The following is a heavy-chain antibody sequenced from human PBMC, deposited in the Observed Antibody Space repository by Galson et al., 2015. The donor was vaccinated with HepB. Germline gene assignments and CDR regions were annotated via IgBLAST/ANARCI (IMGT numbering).Heavy chain of an antibody. CDR3: AKEVDSGYDLELMDV. Sequence: SLRLSCAASGFTFSSYAMSWVRQAPGKGLEWVSAISGSGGSTYYADSVKGRFAISRDNSKNTLYLQMNSLRAEDTAVYYCAKEVDSGYDLELMDVWGKGTTVTVSS. V-gene: IGHV3-23*01. CDR1: GFTFSSYA. CDR2: ISGSGGST. D-gene: IGHD5-12*01. J-gene: IGHJ6*04.